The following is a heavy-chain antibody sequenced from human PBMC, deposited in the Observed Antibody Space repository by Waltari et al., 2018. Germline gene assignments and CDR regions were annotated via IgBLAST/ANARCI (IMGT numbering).Heavy chain of an antibody. CDR2: MNPNSGNT. V-gene: IGHV1-8*03. Sequence: QVQLVQSGAEVKKPGASVKVSCKASGSTFTSYDINWVRQATGQGLEGMGWMNPNSGNTGYAQKFQGRVTITRNTSISTAYMELSSLRSEDTAVYYCARGCYIWGSYRLLDYWGQGTLVTVSS. CDR3: ARGCYIWGSYRLLDY. J-gene: IGHJ4*02. D-gene: IGHD3-16*02. CDR1: GSTFTSYD.